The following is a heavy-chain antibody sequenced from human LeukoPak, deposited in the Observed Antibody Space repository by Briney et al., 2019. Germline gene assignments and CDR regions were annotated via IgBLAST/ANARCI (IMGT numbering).Heavy chain of an antibody. D-gene: IGHD6-13*01. J-gene: IGHJ6*03. CDR2: ISYDGSNK. Sequence: PGGSLRLSCAASGFTFSSYGMHWVRQAPGKGLEWVAVISYDGSNKYYADSVKGRFTISRDNSKNTLYLQMNSLRAEDTAVYYCAKALRGSSSLVYYYYYVDVWGKGTTVTVSS. CDR1: GFTFSSYG. V-gene: IGHV3-30*18. CDR3: AKALRGSSSLVYYYYYVDV.